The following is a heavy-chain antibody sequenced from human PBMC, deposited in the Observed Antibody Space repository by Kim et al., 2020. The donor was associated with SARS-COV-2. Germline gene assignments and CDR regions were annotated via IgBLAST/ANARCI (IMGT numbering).Heavy chain of an antibody. CDR2: INHSGST. CDR1: GGSFSGYY. V-gene: IGHV4-34*01. CDR3: ATVGGGFVDV. D-gene: IGHD3-16*01. Sequence: SETLSLTCAVYGGSFSGYYWSWIRQPPGKGLEWIGEINHSGSTNYNPSLKSRVTISVDTSKNQFSLKLSSVTAADTAVYYCATVGGGFVDVWGQGTTVTVSS. J-gene: IGHJ6*02.